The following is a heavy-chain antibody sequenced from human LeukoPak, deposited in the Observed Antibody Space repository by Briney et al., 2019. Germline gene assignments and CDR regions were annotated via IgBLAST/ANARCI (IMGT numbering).Heavy chain of an antibody. CDR2: NIPIFGTA. D-gene: IGHD3-16*02. CDR1: GGTFSSYA. J-gene: IGHJ4*02. CDR3: ARDTFGGVIVKAGYFDY. V-gene: IGHV1-69*13. Sequence: ASVKVSCKASGGTFSSYAISWVRQAPGQGLEWMGGNIPIFGTANYAQKFQGRVTITADESTSTAYMELSSLRSEDTAVYYCARDTFGGVIVKAGYFDYWGQGTLVTVSS.